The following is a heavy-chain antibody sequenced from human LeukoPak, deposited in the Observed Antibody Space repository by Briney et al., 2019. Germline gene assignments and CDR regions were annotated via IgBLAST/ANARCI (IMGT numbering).Heavy chain of an antibody. CDR2: IYETGHT. Sequence: SETLSLTCTVSGGSINNYYWSWIRQPPGKGLEWIAYIYETGHTGYNPSLKTRVTISLDTSKNQFSLKLSSVTAADTAVYYCARHRSSSRKYYFDYWGQGTLVTVSS. CDR1: GGSINNYY. D-gene: IGHD6-19*01. CDR3: ARHRSSSRKYYFDY. V-gene: IGHV4-59*08. J-gene: IGHJ4*02.